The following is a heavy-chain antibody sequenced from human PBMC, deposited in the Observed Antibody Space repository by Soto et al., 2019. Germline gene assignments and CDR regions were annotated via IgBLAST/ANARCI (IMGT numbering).Heavy chain of an antibody. CDR1: GGSISSSSYY. V-gene: IGHV4-39*02. CDR3: AREVDTAMVLDY. CDR2: IYYSGST. J-gene: IGHJ4*02. D-gene: IGHD5-18*01. Sequence: SETLSLTCTVSGGSISSSSYYWGWLRQPPGKGLEWIGSIYYSGSTYYNPSLKSRVTISVDTSKNQFSLKLSSVTAAETAVYYCAREVDTAMVLDYWGQGTLVTVSS.